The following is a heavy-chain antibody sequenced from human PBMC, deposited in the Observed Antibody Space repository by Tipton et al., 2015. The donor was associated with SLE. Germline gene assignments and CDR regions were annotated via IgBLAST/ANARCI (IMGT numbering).Heavy chain of an antibody. Sequence: TLSLTCTVSGGSISSYYWSWIRQPAGKGLEWIGRIYTSGSTNYNPSLKSRVTISVDTSKNQFSLKLSSVTAADTAVYYCASSRDPYGYFDLWGRGTLVTVSS. J-gene: IGHJ2*01. V-gene: IGHV4-4*07. D-gene: IGHD5-24*01. CDR1: GGSISSYY. CDR3: ASSRDPYGYFDL. CDR2: IYTSGST.